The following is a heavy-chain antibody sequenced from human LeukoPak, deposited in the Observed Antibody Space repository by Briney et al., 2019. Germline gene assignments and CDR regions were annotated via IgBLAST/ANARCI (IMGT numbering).Heavy chain of an antibody. J-gene: IGHJ4*02. D-gene: IGHD3-9*01. CDR1: GFTFSRYW. V-gene: IGHV3-74*01. Sequence: LSGGSLRLSCVASGFTFSRYWMHWVRQAPGKGLVWVSRINSDGRSTNYADSVKGRFSMSRDNAENTLYLQMNSLRVEDTAVYYCVRGADTGYSSDSWGQGTLVTVSS. CDR2: INSDGRST. CDR3: VRGADTGYSSDS.